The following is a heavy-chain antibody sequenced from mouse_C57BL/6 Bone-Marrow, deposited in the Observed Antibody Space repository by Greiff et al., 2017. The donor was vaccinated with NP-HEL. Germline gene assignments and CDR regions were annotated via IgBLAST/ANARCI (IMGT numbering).Heavy chain of an antibody. V-gene: IGHV1-42*01. CDR1: GYSFTGYY. Sequence: EVKLQESGPELVKPGASVKISCKASGYSFTGYYMNWVKQSPEKSLEWIGEINPSTGGTTYNQKFKAKATLTVDKSSSTAYMQLKSLTSEDSAVYYCATTVVAPRWYFDVWGTGTTVTVSS. D-gene: IGHD1-1*01. J-gene: IGHJ1*03. CDR2: INPSTGGT. CDR3: ATTVVAPRWYFDV.